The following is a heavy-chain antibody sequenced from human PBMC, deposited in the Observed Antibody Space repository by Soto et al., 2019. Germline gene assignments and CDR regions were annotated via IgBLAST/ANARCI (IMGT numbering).Heavy chain of an antibody. CDR1: GFTFSSYA. J-gene: IGHJ6*02. CDR3: AREERGYDFWSGYFESPRYYYGMDV. V-gene: IGHV3-30-3*01. Sequence: QVQLVESGGGVVQPGRSLRLSCAASGFTFSSYAMHWVRQAPGKGLEWVAVISYDGSNKYYADSVKGRFTIYRDNSKNTLYLQMNSLRAEDTAVYYCAREERGYDFWSGYFESPRYYYGMDVWGQGTTVTVSS. CDR2: ISYDGSNK. D-gene: IGHD3-3*01.